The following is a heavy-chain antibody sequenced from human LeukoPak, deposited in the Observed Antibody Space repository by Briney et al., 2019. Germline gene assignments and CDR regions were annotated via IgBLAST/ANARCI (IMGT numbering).Heavy chain of an antibody. V-gene: IGHV4-4*02. CDR1: GGSISSSNW. D-gene: IGHD3-10*01. CDR3: ARDPRSGSYLDY. Sequence: PSGTLSLTCAVSGGSISSSNWWSWVRQPPGKGLEWIGYIYYSGSTNYNPSLKSRVTISVDTSKNQFSLKLSSVTAADTAVYYCARDPRSGSYLDYWGQGTLVTVSS. J-gene: IGHJ4*02. CDR2: IYYSGST.